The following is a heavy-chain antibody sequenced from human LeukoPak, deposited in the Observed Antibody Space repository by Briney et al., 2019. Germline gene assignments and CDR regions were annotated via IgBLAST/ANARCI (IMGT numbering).Heavy chain of an antibody. CDR2: INPSGGST. J-gene: IGHJ6*02. Sequence: ASVKVSCKASGYTLTSYYLHWVRQAPGQGLEWMAIINPSGGSTSHAQKFQGRVTMTRDTSASTVYMELSSLRSEDTAVYYCARVNVYYYYGMDVWGQGTTVTLSS. CDR1: GYTLTSYY. CDR3: ARVNVYYYYGMDV. V-gene: IGHV1-46*01. D-gene: IGHD1-1*01.